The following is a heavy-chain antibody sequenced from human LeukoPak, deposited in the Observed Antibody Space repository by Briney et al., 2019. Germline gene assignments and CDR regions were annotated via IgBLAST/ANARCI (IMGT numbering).Heavy chain of an antibody. CDR2: INSGGGT. V-gene: IGHV3-53*01. CDR3: ARGKSGYTFGPLDS. J-gene: IGHJ4*02. D-gene: IGHD5-18*01. CDR1: GFTFSSYW. Sequence: GGSLRLSCAASGFTFSSYWMHWVRQAPGKGLVWVSRINSGGGTYYTDSVKGRFTISRDNSKNTLYLQMNGLRAEDTAVYFCARGKSGYTFGPLDSWGQGTLVTVSS.